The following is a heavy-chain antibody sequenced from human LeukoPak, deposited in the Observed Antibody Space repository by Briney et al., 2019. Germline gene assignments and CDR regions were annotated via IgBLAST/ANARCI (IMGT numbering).Heavy chain of an antibody. J-gene: IGHJ4*02. V-gene: IGHV3-53*01. Sequence: GGSLRLSFAASGFTVSSSYMTWVRQAPGKGLEWVSITYADGYTFYADSVKGRFTISRDSSKNTLCLQMNSLRAEDTAMYYCARGLRHCDRTSCFQPFDCWGQGTLVTVSS. CDR3: ARGLRHCDRTSCFQPFDC. CDR2: TYADGYT. D-gene: IGHD2-2*01. CDR1: GFTVSSSY.